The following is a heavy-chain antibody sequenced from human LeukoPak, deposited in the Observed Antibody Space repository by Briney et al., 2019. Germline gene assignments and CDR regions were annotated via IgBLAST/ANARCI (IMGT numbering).Heavy chain of an antibody. CDR1: GGSISGSSYY. D-gene: IGHD6-13*01. J-gene: IGHJ5*02. CDR2: IYYSGST. V-gene: IGHV4-39*01. CDR3: ARHVWVVKGSSWYLGWFDP. Sequence: SETLSLTCTVSGGSISGSSYYWGWIRQPPWKGLEWIGSIYYSGSTYYNPSLKSRVTISVDTSKNQFSLKLSSVTAADTAVYYCARHVWVVKGSSWYLGWFDPWGQGTLVTVSS.